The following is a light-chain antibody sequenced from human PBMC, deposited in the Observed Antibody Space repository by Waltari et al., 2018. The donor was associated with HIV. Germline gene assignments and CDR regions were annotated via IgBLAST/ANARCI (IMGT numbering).Light chain of an antibody. V-gene: IGLV2-14*01. CDR1: SSDVGGYNY. CDR2: EVS. J-gene: IGLJ1*01. Sequence: QSALTQPASVSGSPGQSITISCTGRSSDVGGYNYVSWYQQHPGKAPKLMIYEVSFRPSGVSNRFSGSKSGNTASLTISGLQAEDEADYYCSSYTSTRTLVFGSGTKVTVL. CDR3: SSYTSTRTLV.